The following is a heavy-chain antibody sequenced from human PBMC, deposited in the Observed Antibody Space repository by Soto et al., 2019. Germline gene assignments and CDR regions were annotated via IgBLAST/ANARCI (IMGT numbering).Heavy chain of an antibody. CDR1: GYTFTGDY. J-gene: IGHJ6*03. CDR2: INPNSGGT. CDR3: ARSRSTSGYYYYYMDV. Sequence: ASVKVSCKASGYTFTGDYMHWVRQAPGQGLEWMGWINPNSGGTNYAQKFQGWVTMTRDTSISTAYMELSRLRSDDTAVYYCARSRSTSGYYYYYMDVWGKGTTVTVS. V-gene: IGHV1-2*04. D-gene: IGHD2-2*01.